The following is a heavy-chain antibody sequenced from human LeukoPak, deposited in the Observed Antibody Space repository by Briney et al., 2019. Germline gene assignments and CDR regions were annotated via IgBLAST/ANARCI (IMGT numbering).Heavy chain of an antibody. D-gene: IGHD6-13*01. CDR2: IKSKTDGGTT. J-gene: IGHJ4*02. CDR1: GFTFSSYA. Sequence: GGSLRLSCAASGFTFSSYAVSWVRQAPGKGLEWVGRIKSKTDGGTTVYAAPVKGRFSISRDDSKNTLYLQMNSLKTEDTAVYYCTTELAAAGRFEYWGQGTLVTVSS. V-gene: IGHV3-15*01. CDR3: TTELAAAGRFEY.